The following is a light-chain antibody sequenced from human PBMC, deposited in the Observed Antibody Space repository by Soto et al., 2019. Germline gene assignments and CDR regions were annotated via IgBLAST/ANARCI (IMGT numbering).Light chain of an antibody. V-gene: IGLV1-44*01. J-gene: IGLJ1*01. CDR1: SSNIGSNT. CDR3: AAWDDSLSGRGV. Sequence: QSVLTQPPSASGTPGQRVTISCSGSSSNIGSNTVNWYQQLPGTAPKLLIYSNNQRPSGVPDRFSGSKSGTSASLAISGLQSEDEADYYCAAWDDSLSGRGVFGSGTKVTV. CDR2: SNN.